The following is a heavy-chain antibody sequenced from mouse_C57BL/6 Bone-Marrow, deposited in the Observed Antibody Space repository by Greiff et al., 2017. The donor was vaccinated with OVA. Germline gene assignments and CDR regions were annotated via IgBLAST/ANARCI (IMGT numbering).Heavy chain of an antibody. CDR2: IDPETGGT. CDR3: TRSGGSREFAY. CDR1: GYTFTDYE. J-gene: IGHJ3*01. D-gene: IGHD1-1*01. Sequence: VKLMESGAELVRPGASVTLSCKASGYTFTDYEMHWVKQTPVHGLEWIGAIDPETGGTAYNQKFKGKAILTADKSSSTAYMELRSLTSEDSAVYYCTRSGGSREFAYWGQGTLVTVSA. V-gene: IGHV1-15*01.